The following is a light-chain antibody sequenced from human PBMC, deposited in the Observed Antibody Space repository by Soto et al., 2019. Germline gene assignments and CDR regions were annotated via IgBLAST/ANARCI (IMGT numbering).Light chain of an antibody. CDR2: EVS. Sequence: QSVLTQPPSASGSPGQSVTISCTGTSSDVGGYNYVSWYQQHPGKAPTLMIYEVSKRPSGVPDRFSGSKSGNTASLTVSGLHAEEEDDYYRRSYAGSNNFGVFGGGTKLTVL. J-gene: IGLJ2*01. V-gene: IGLV2-8*01. CDR3: RSYAGSNNFGV. CDR1: SSDVGGYNY.